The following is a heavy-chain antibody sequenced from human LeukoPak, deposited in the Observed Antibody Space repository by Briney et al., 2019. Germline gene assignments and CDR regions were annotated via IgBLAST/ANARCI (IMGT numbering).Heavy chain of an antibody. V-gene: IGHV3-21*01. CDR3: AKGQGGYCSSTSCYGPDY. J-gene: IGHJ4*02. D-gene: IGHD2-2*01. CDR1: GFTFSSYS. Sequence: GGSLRLSCAASGFTFSSYSMNWVRQAPGKGLEWVSSISSSSSYIYYADSVKGRFTISRDNAKNSLYLQMNSLRAEDTAVYYCAKGQGGYCSSTSCYGPDYWGQGTLVTVSS. CDR2: ISSSSSYI.